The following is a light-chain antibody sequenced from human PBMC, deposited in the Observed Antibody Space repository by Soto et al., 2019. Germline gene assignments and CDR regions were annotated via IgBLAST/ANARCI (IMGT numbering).Light chain of an antibody. J-gene: IGKJ1*01. CDR1: QRGRSSY. Sequence: ETAFTPSPGTLSWSPGERATLPCSATQRGRSSYLAWYQQKPGQAPRLLIYGASSRDTGVPARFSGSGSGTDFTLTISSLEPEDIAVYYCQQYGSSPTFGQGTKVDIK. CDR2: GAS. V-gene: IGKV3-20*01. CDR3: QQYGSSPT.